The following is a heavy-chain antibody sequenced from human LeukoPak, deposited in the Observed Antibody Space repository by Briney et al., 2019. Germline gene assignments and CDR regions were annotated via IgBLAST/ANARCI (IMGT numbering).Heavy chain of an antibody. CDR3: ARVHDTTGYYHYFDS. J-gene: IGHJ4*02. CDR1: GFTFSTYP. Sequence: PGGSLRLSCEASGFTFSTYPMHWVRQAPGKGLEWVAMISYHGSNEYYADSVKGRFTISRDDSKNTLYLQMNNPRVEDTAIYYCARVHDTTGYYHYFDSWGQGTLVTVSS. V-gene: IGHV3-30*04. D-gene: IGHD3-9*01. CDR2: ISYHGSNE.